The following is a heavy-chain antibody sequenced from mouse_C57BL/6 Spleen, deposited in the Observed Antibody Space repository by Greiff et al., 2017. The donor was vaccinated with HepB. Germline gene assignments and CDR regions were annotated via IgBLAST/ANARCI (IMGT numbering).Heavy chain of an antibody. Sequence: EVQRVESGGGLVKPGGSLKLSCAASGFTFSSYAMSWVRQTPEKRLEWVATISDGGSYTYYPDNVKGRFTISRDNAKNNLYMQMSHLKSEDTAMYYCARDRDYYGSSYGYFDVWGTGNTVTVSS. CDR2: ISDGGSYT. J-gene: IGHJ1*03. CDR1: GFTFSSYA. D-gene: IGHD1-1*01. CDR3: ARDRDYYGSSYGYFDV. V-gene: IGHV5-4*01.